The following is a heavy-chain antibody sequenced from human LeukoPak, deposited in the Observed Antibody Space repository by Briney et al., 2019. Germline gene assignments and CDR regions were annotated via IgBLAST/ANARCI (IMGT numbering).Heavy chain of an antibody. Sequence: PSETLSLTCTVSGGSISSSSYYWGWIRQPPGKGLEWIGSIYYSGSTYYNPSLKSRVTISVDTSKNQFSLKLSSVTAADTAVYYCARHVGTIFGVVIMSGYMDVWGKGTTVTVSS. CDR1: GGSISSSSYY. J-gene: IGHJ6*03. D-gene: IGHD3-3*01. CDR2: IYYSGST. CDR3: ARHVGTIFGVVIMSGYMDV. V-gene: IGHV4-39*01.